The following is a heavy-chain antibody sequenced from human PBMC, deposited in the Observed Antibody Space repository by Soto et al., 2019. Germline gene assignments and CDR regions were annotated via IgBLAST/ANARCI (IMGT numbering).Heavy chain of an antibody. D-gene: IGHD2-15*01. CDR2: IYSSGST. CDR3: ERVDGLADSRMDV. J-gene: IGHJ6*02. CDR1: GGSISRYY. V-gene: IGHV4-4*07. Sequence: SKTISLTCTISGGSISRYYWSWIRQPAGEGLEWIGRIYSSGSTNYNPSLKSRVTMSVDTSKNQFSLKLTSVTAADTAGYYCERVDGLADSRMDVWCAGTMV.